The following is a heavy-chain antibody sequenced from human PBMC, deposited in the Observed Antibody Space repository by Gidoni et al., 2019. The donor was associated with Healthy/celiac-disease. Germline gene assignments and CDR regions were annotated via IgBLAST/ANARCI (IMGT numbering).Heavy chain of an antibody. CDR1: GGSFSAYY. J-gene: IGHJ4*02. D-gene: IGHD3-10*01. CDR2: INHSGST. V-gene: IGHV4-34*01. Sequence: QVQLQQWGTGLLKPSETLSLTCAVYGGSFSAYYWSWIRQPPGKGLAWIGEINHSGSTNYNPSIKSRVTISVDTSKNQFSLKLSSVTAADTAVYYCARVGVKYYGSGIKYFDYWGQGTLVTVSS. CDR3: ARVGVKYYGSGIKYFDY.